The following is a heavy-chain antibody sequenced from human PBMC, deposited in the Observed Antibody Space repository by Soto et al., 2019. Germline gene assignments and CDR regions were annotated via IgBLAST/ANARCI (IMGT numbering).Heavy chain of an antibody. V-gene: IGHV6-1*01. Sequence: PSQTLSLTCAISGDSVSTNIVTWNWIRQSPSRGLEWLGRTYYRSKWFNDYAVSVKGRITINPDTSNNQLSLQLNSVTPDDTAVYYCASWGGIASPAYDGSLAPYDYWGQGTLVTVSS. J-gene: IGHJ4*02. CDR1: GDSVSTNIVT. CDR3: ASWGGIASPAYDGSLAPYDY. D-gene: IGHD6-13*01. CDR2: TYYRSKWFN.